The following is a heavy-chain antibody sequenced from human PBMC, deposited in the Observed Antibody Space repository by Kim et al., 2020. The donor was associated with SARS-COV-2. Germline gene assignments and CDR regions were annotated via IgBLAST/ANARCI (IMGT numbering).Heavy chain of an antibody. CDR3: ARATPIAEASNWFDP. D-gene: IGHD6-13*01. V-gene: IGHV4-34*01. CDR2: INHSGST. J-gene: IGHJ5*02. CDR1: GGSFSGYY. Sequence: SETLSLTCAVYGGSFSGYYWSWIRQPPGKGLEWIGEINHSGSTNYNPSLKSRVTISVDTSKNQFSLKLSSVTAADTAVYYCARATPIAEASNWFDPWGQGTLVTVSS.